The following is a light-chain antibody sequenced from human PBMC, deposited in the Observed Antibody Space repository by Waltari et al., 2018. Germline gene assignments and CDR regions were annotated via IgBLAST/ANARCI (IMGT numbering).Light chain of an antibody. CDR2: GAS. J-gene: IGKJ5*01. CDR1: HSVSSSY. Sequence: EIVLTQSPGTLSLSPGERATLSCRASHSVSSSYLAWYQQKPGQAPRLLIYGASSRATGIPDRFSGSGSGTDFTLTISRLEPEDFAVYYCQQYGSSEATFGQGTRLEIK. V-gene: IGKV3-20*01. CDR3: QQYGSSEAT.